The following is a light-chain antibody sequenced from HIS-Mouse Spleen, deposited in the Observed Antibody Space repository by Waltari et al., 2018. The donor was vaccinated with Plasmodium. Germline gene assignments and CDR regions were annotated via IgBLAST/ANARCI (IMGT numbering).Light chain of an antibody. CDR2: AAY. CDR1: QGISNY. Sequence: DFQMTQSPSAMSACVGLRVTFTCRASQGISNYLAWFQQKPGKVPKRLIYAAYRLQSGVPSRFSGSGSGTEFTLTISSLQPEDFATYYCLQHYSHPYTCGQGTKLEIK. CDR3: LQHYSHPYT. V-gene: IGKV1-17*03. J-gene: IGKJ2*01.